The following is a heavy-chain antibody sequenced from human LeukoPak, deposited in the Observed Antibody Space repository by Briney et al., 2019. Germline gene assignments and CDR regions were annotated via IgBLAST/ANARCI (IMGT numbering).Heavy chain of an antibody. CDR2: ISYDGSNK. CDR1: GFTFSSYA. Sequence: GGSLRLSCAASGFTFSSYAMHWVRQAPGKGLEWVAVISYDGSNKYYAGSVKGRFTISRDNSKNTLYLQMNSLRAEDTAVYYCARDRYSSGWYSDFDYWGQGTLVTVSS. J-gene: IGHJ4*02. D-gene: IGHD6-19*01. V-gene: IGHV3-30-3*01. CDR3: ARDRYSSGWYSDFDY.